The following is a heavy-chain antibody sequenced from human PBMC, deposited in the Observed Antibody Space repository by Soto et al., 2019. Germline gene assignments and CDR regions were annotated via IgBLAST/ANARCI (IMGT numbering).Heavy chain of an antibody. D-gene: IGHD3-22*01. V-gene: IGHV4-31*03. CDR2: IYYSGST. CDR1: GGSISSGGYY. Sequence: SETLSLTCTVSGGSISSGGYYWIWIRQHPGKGLEWIGYIYYSGSTYYNPSLKSRVTISVDTSKNQFSLKLSSVTAADTAVYYCARDPSFLHSSGHHSYWYFDLWGRGTLVTVSS. CDR3: ARDPSFLHSSGHHSYWYFDL. J-gene: IGHJ2*01.